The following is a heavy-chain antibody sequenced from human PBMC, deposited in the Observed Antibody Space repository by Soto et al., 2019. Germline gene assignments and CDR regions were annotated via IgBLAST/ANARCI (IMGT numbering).Heavy chain of an antibody. CDR2: INPNSGGT. CDR3: AKLYGGNSGAFDI. D-gene: IGHD4-17*01. V-gene: IGHV1-2*04. Sequence: ASVKVSGKASGYTFTDYYMHWVRQAPGQGLEWMAWINPNSGGTNYAQKFQGWVTMTRDTSISTAYMELSRLTSDDTAVYYCAKLYGGNSGAFDIWGQGTMVTVSS. J-gene: IGHJ3*02. CDR1: GYTFTDYY.